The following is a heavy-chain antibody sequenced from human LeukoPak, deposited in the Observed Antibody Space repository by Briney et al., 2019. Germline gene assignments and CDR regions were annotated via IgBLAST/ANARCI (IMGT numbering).Heavy chain of an antibody. J-gene: IGHJ4*02. D-gene: IGHD2-8*01. CDR3: ARGGPRDIVLMVYAVPSYYFDY. CDR2: ISGSGGST. CDR1: GFTFSNYA. Sequence: GGSLRLSCAASGFTFSNYAMSWVRQAPGKGLEWVSAISGSGGSTYYADSVKGRFTISRDNAKNSLYLQMNSLRAEDTAVYYCARGGPRDIVLMVYAVPSYYFDYWGQGTLVTVSS. V-gene: IGHV3-23*01.